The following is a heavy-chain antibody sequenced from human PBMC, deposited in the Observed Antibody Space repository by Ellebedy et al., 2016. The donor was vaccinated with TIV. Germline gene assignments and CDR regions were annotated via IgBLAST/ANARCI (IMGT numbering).Heavy chain of an antibody. D-gene: IGHD2-2*01. Sequence: SVKVSCXASGGTFSSYAISWVRQAPGQGLEWMGRIIPILGIANYAQKFQGRVTITADKSTSTAYMELSSLRSEDTAVYYCALLVVPAALDAFDIWGQGTMVTVSS. V-gene: IGHV1-69*04. CDR1: GGTFSSYA. CDR3: ALLVVPAALDAFDI. CDR2: IIPILGIA. J-gene: IGHJ3*02.